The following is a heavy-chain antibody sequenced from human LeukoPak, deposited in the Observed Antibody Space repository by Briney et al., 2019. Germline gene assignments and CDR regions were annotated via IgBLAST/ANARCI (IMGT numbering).Heavy chain of an antibody. V-gene: IGHV4-34*01. D-gene: IGHD6-13*01. CDR2: INHSGST. Sequence: SETLSLTCAVYGGSLSGYYWSWIRQPPGKGLEWIGEINHSGSTNYNPSLKSRVTISVDTSKNQFSLKLSSVTAADTAVYYCARTMGQQLVLYFDYWGQGTLVTVSS. J-gene: IGHJ4*02. CDR1: GGSLSGYY. CDR3: ARTMGQQLVLYFDY.